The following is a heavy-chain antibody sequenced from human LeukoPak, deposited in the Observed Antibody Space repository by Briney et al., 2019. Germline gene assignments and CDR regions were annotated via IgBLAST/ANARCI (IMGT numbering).Heavy chain of an antibody. J-gene: IGHJ4*02. CDR1: GYTFTGYY. CDR3: ARDTFKASIAAAEACDY. D-gene: IGHD6-13*01. V-gene: IGHV1-2*02. Sequence: GASVKVSCKASGYTFTGYYMHWVRQAPGQGLEWMGWINPNSGGTNYAQKLQGRVTMTTDTSTSTAYMELRSLRSDDTAVYYCARDTFKASIAAAEACDYWGQGTLVTVSS. CDR2: INPNSGGT.